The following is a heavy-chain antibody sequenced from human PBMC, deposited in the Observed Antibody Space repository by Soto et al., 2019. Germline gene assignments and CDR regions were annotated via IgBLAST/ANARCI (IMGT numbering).Heavy chain of an antibody. CDR1: GGSISSYY. V-gene: IGHV4-59*01. CDR3: ARWPPYCTNGVCYPSPFDY. D-gene: IGHD2-8*01. CDR2: IYYGGST. J-gene: IGHJ4*02. Sequence: SETLSLTCTVSGGSISSYYWSWIRQPPGKGLEWIGYIYYGGSTNYNPSLKSRVTISVDTSKNQFSLKLSSVTAADTAVYYCARWPPYCTNGVCYPSPFDYWGQGTLVTVSS.